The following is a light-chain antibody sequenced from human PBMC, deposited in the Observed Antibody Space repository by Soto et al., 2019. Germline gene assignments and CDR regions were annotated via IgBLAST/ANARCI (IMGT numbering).Light chain of an antibody. J-gene: IGKJ5*01. CDR1: QSVSNTY. CDR3: QQYGSSPTIT. V-gene: IGKV3-20*01. Sequence: EIVLTQSPGTLSLSPGERATLSCRASQSVSNTYLAWYQQKPPQAPRLLIYGASSRATGIPDSFSGSGSATDFTLPISRLQTADFAAYYCQQYGSSPTITFGQGTRLEIK. CDR2: GAS.